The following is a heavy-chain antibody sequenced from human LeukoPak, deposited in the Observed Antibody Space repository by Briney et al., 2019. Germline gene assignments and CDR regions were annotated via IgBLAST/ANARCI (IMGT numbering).Heavy chain of an antibody. V-gene: IGHV1-18*01. CDR3: ARRGGVGYSYGYDY. CDR1: GYTFSSYG. CDR2: ISVYNANT. D-gene: IGHD5-18*01. Sequence: ASVKVSCKASGYTFSSYGISWVRQAPGQGLEWMGWISVYNANTDQSKKLQGRVTMTTDTSTSTAYMELRSLRSDDTAVYYCARRGGVGYSYGYDYWGQGTLVTVSS. J-gene: IGHJ4*02.